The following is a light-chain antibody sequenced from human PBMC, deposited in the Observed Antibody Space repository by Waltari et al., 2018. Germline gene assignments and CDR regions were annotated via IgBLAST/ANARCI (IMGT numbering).Light chain of an antibody. CDR2: EAT. V-gene: IGLV2-23*01. Sequence: QSALSQPASVSGSPGQSLTIPCTGASTDPASYHLVARYQHHPNRAPKLIIYEATKRPSGISHRFSGAKSGATASLRISGLQADDEADYYCCSYTGSSTSYGCGGGTKVTVL. CDR3: CSYTGSSTSYG. CDR1: STDPASYHL. J-gene: IGLJ1*01.